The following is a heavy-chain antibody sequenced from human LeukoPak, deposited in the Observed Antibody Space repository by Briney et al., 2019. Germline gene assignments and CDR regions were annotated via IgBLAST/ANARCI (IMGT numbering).Heavy chain of an antibody. D-gene: IGHD3-16*02. J-gene: IGHJ5*02. CDR1: GYTFTSYG. Sequence: ASVKVSCKVSGYTFTSYGISWVRHAPGQGLEWMGWISAYNGNTNYAQKLQGRVTMTTDTSTSTAYMELRSLRSDDTAVYYCARDNKLDYVWGSYPRFDPWGQGTLVTVSS. CDR2: ISAYNGNT. CDR3: ARDNKLDYVWGSYPRFDP. V-gene: IGHV1-18*04.